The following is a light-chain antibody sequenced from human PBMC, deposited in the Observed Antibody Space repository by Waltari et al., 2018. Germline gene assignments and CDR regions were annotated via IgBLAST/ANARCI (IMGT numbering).Light chain of an antibody. CDR3: QHYSGFSSRT. CDR1: QSISDY. J-gene: IGKJ1*01. Sequence: DIQMTQSPSTLSPSVGDTVTIPCRASQSISDYLAWYQQKPGKAPILLIYDASMLKNGVPSRFSGSVSGTEFTLTISSRQPDDFATYYCQHYSGFSSRTFGQGTKVDIK. CDR2: DAS. V-gene: IGKV1-5*01.